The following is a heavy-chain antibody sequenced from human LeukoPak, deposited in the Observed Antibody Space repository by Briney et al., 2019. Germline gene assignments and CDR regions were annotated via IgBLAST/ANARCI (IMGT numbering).Heavy chain of an antibody. CDR3: ARDSSGWSPYGMDV. Sequence: GGSLRLSCAASGFTFSSYAMSWVRQAPGKGLEWVSAISGSGGSTYYADSVKGRFTISRDNSKNTLYLQMNCLRAEDTAVYYCARDSSGWSPYGMDVWGQGTTVTVSS. J-gene: IGHJ6*02. CDR2: ISGSGGST. CDR1: GFTFSSYA. V-gene: IGHV3-23*01. D-gene: IGHD6-19*01.